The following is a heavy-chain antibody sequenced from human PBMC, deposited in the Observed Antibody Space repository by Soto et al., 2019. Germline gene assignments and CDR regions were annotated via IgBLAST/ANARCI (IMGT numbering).Heavy chain of an antibody. V-gene: IGHV3-72*01. D-gene: IGHD1-1*01. CDR1: GFTFSDHY. CDR2: SRNKAKSYTT. J-gene: IGHJ3*01. Sequence: EVQLVESGGSLVQPGGSLRLSCAASGFTFSDHYMDWVRQAPGKGLEWVARSRNKAKSYTTVYAASVKDRFTISRDESKNPLSLEMSSLKSEVTAVYFCVIGYHSFAVWGRGTMVTVSS. CDR3: VIGYHSFAV.